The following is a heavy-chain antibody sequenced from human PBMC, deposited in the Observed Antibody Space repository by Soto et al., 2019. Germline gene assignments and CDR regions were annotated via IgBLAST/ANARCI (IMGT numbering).Heavy chain of an antibody. CDR3: ARGRIVVVPAARSHFDY. Sequence: SETLSLTCAVYGGSFSGYYWSWIRQPPGKGLEWIGEINHSGSTNYNPSLKSRVTISVDTSKNQFSLKLSSVTAADTAVYYCARGRIVVVPAARSHFDYWGQGTLVTVSS. CDR2: INHSGST. V-gene: IGHV4-34*01. J-gene: IGHJ4*02. CDR1: GGSFSGYY. D-gene: IGHD2-2*01.